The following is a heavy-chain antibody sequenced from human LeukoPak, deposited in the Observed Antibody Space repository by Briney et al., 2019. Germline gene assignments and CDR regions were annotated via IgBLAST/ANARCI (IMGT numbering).Heavy chain of an antibody. CDR3: AREYSGYDWGHFDY. J-gene: IGHJ4*02. V-gene: IGHV1-18*01. CDR2: ISAYNGNT. CDR1: GYTSTSYG. Sequence: ASVKVSCKASGYTSTSYGISWVRQAPGQGLEWMGWISAYNGNTNYAQKLQGRVTMTTDTSTSTAYMELRSLRSDDTAVYYCAREYSGYDWGHFDYWGQGILVTVSS. D-gene: IGHD5-12*01.